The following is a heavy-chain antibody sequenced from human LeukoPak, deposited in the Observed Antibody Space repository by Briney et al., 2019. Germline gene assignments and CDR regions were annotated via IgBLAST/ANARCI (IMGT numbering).Heavy chain of an antibody. D-gene: IGHD4-4*01. CDR3: ARVGGMTTINNAAFDI. CDR2: IYHSGST. V-gene: IGHV4-59*01. Sequence: NPSETLSLTCSVSGGSINSDYWICIRQPPGKGLEGSGYIYHSGSTNYNPSLKSRVTISIDKSKKPFSLKLISVTAADTAIYYCARVGGMTTINNAAFDIWGQGTMVTVSS. J-gene: IGHJ3*02. CDR1: GGSINSDY.